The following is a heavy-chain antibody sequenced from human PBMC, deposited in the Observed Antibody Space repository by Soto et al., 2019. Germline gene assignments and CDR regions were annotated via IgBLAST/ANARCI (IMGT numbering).Heavy chain of an antibody. CDR2: TYYRSKWYN. CDR1: GDSVFSNSAA. V-gene: IGHV6-1*01. CDR3: AREVDTTMVPRAVDI. D-gene: IGHD5-18*01. Sequence: KQSQTLSLTCAISGDSVFSNSAAWNWIRQSPSRGLEWLGRTYYRSKWYNDYAVSVKSRITISPDTSKNQFSLQLNSVTPEDTAVYYCAREVDTTMVPRAVDIWGQGTMVTVSS. J-gene: IGHJ3*02.